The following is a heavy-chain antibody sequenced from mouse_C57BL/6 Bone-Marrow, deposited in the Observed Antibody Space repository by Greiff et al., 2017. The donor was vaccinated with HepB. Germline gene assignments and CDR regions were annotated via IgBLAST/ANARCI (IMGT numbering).Heavy chain of an antibody. CDR1: GYTFTTYW. V-gene: IGHV1-7*01. CDR2: INPSSGYT. D-gene: IGHD1-1*01. J-gene: IGHJ1*03. CDR3: ARPPSTWYFDV. Sequence: VQVVESGAELAKPGASVKLSCKASGYTFTTYWMHWVKQRPGQGLEWIGYINPSSGYTKYNQKFKDKATLTADKSSSTAYMQLSSLTYEDSAVYYCARPPSTWYFDVWGTGTTVTVSS.